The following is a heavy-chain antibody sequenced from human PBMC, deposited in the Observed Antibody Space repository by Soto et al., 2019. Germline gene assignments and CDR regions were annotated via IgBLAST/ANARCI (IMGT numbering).Heavy chain of an antibody. J-gene: IGHJ3*02. Sequence: SETLSLTWAVYGGFVSRGGYYWSWLRQPPGKGLEWIGEMSHSGGTHFNPSLKSRVTISVDTSKNQFSLKMASVTAADTALYYCARVERGTATTVVDAFDIWGPGTMDTVSS. V-gene: IGHV4-34*01. CDR1: GGFVSRGGYY. CDR3: ARVERGTATTVVDAFDI. D-gene: IGHD1-1*01. CDR2: MSHSGGT.